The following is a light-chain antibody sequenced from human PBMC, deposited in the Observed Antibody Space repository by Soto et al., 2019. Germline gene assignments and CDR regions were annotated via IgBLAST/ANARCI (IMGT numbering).Light chain of an antibody. V-gene: IGKV3-20*01. CDR2: GAS. CDR1: QSVSSGY. CDR3: QQYGST. Sequence: EIVLTQSPGTLSLTPGERGTLSCRASQSVSSGYLAWYQQKPGQAPRLLIYGASSRATGIPDRFSGSGSGTDFTLTISRLEPEDFAVYYCQQYGSTFGQGTRLEIK. J-gene: IGKJ5*01.